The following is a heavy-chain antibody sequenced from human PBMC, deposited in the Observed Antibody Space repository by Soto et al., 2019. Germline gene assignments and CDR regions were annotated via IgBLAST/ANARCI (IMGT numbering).Heavy chain of an antibody. D-gene: IGHD3-9*01. CDR1: GGTFSSYA. CDR3: ARGVNYDILTGTLDYYYGMDV. V-gene: IGHV1-69*13. Sequence: SVKVSCKASGGTFSSYAISWVRQAPGQGLEWMGGIIPIFGTANYAQKFQGRVTITADESTSTAYMELSSLRSEDTAVYYCARGVNYDILTGTLDYYYGMDVWGQGTMVTVSS. J-gene: IGHJ6*02. CDR2: IIPIFGTA.